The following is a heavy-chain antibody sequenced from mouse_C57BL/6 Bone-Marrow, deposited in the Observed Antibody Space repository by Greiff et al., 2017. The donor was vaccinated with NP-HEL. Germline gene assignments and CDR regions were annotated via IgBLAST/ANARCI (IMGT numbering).Heavy chain of an antibody. CDR3: ARDRGNYYAMDY. CDR1: GYTFTSYD. V-gene: IGHV1-85*01. CDR2: IYPRDGST. J-gene: IGHJ4*01. D-gene: IGHD2-1*01. Sequence: VKLQESGPELVKPGASVKLSCKASGYTFTSYDINWVKQRPGQGLEWIGRIYPRDGSTKYNEKFKGKAILTVDTSSSTSYMELHSLTSEDSAVYFCARDRGNYYAMDYWGQGTSVTVSS.